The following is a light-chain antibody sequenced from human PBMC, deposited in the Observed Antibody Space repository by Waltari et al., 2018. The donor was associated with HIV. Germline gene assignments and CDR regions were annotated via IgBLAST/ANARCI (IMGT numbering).Light chain of an antibody. CDR1: EDINEF. Sequence: QSPSFLSASIGDRVTITCRASEDINEFLAWYQQKPGVAPKLLIYAASTLEDEVPSRFSGSGSGTDFTLTISSLQPEDFATYFCQQLNTYPPDTFGPGTKLEI. J-gene: IGKJ2*01. V-gene: IGKV1-9*01. CDR3: QQLNTYPPDT. CDR2: AAS.